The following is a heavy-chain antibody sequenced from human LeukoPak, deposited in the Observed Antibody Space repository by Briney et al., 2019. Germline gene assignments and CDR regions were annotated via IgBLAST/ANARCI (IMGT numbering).Heavy chain of an antibody. CDR1: GFTFSTYW. CDR2: IKQDGSVK. Sequence: GGSLRLSCASSGFTFSTYWMAWVRQAPGKGLEWVANIKQDGSVKHSVDPVKGRFTISRDNAKNSLYLQMTSLRAEDTAIYYCAKEVGSPAVRSAFDLWGQGTVVTVSS. D-gene: IGHD3-10*01. J-gene: IGHJ3*01. CDR3: AKEVGSPAVRSAFDL. V-gene: IGHV3-7*01.